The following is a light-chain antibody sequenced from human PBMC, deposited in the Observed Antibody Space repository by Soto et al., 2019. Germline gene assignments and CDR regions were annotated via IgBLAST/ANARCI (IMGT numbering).Light chain of an antibody. CDR3: QQSDSTPLT. J-gene: IGKJ4*01. V-gene: IGKV1-39*01. CDR2: AAS. Sequence: DIQMTQSPSSLSASVGDRVTITCWASQSISNFLNWYQQKPGKAPKVLIYAASSLQSGVPARFSGSGSGTDFTLTISSLQPEDFATYYCQQSDSTPLTFGGGTKVEIK. CDR1: QSISNF.